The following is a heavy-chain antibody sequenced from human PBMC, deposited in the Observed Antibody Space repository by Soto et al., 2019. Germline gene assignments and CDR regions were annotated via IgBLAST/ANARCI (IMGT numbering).Heavy chain of an antibody. V-gene: IGHV1-18*01. J-gene: IGHJ4*02. D-gene: IGHD5-12*01. CDR3: ARDLPGYSGYDPAPEITVPLDY. Sequence: AASVKVSCKASGYTFTSYGISWVRQAPGQGLEWMGWISAYNGNTNYAQKLQGRVTMTTDTSTSTAYMELRSLRSDDTAVYYCARDLPGYSGYDPAPEITVPLDYWGQGTLVTVSS. CDR1: GYTFTSYG. CDR2: ISAYNGNT.